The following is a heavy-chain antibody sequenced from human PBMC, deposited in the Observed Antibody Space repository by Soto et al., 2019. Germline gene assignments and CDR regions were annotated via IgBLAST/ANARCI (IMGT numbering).Heavy chain of an antibody. CDR1: GYTFSNSG. D-gene: IGHD2-8*01. V-gene: IGHV1-18*01. CDR3: ARDEYNNGRNWLNP. Sequence: QVQLVQSGPEVKKPGASVKVSCKASGYTFSNSGFSWMRQAPGQGLEWMGWISTYNGNTNYAQKFQGRLSMTTDTPTSTAFMELRTLRSDDTAVYYCARDEYNNGRNWLNPWGQGTLVTVTS. J-gene: IGHJ5*02. CDR2: ISTYNGNT.